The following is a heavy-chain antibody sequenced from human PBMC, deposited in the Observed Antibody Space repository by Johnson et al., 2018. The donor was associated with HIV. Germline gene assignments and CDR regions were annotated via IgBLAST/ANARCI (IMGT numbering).Heavy chain of an antibody. V-gene: IGHV3-66*01. J-gene: IGHJ3*02. CDR1: GITVSSSY. D-gene: IGHD6-19*01. Sequence: MQLVESGGGLVQPGGSLRLSCAASGITVSSSYMSWVRQAPGKGLEWVSVIYSGGNTYYADSVRGRFTISRDNSKNTLYLQMNSLRAEDTAVYYCAARIAVADDDAFDIWGQGTMVTVSS. CDR3: AARIAVADDDAFDI. CDR2: IYSGGNT.